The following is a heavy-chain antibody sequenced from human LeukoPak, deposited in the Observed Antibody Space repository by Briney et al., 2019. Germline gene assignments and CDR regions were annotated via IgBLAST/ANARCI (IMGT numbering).Heavy chain of an antibody. CDR2: IYSGGSA. Sequence: PGGSLRLSCAASGFTVSSNYVGWVRQAPGKGLEWVSVIYSGGSAYYADSVKGRFTISRDNSKNTVYLQMNSLRAEDTAVYYCARGLRTMYYFDYWGQGTLVTVSS. J-gene: IGHJ4*02. CDR1: GFTVSSNY. D-gene: IGHD3-3*01. CDR3: ARGLRTMYYFDY. V-gene: IGHV3-66*01.